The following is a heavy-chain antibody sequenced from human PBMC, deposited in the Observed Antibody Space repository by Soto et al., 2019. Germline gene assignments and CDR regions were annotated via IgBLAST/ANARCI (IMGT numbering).Heavy chain of an antibody. J-gene: IGHJ6*02. CDR3: ARDLCPLGSGSPCPTYGMDL. CDR2: LKPDNGGT. CDR1: GYSFTGHY. Sequence: QVQLVQSGAEVKPPGASVKVSCKASGYSFTGHYMHWVRQVSGKRLEFLGWLKPDNGGTYYAPKFQGSATFTRDTSTTTAYMELSGLHSDDTAVYYCARDLCPLGSGSPCPTYGMDLWGQGTTVAVSS. V-gene: IGHV1-2*02. D-gene: IGHD3-10*01.